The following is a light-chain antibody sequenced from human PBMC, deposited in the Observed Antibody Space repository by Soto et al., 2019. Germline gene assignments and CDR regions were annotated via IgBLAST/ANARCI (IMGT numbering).Light chain of an antibody. J-gene: IGKJ4*01. CDR3: QQSYSVPLT. Sequence: DIQMTQSPSSLSASVGDTVTITCRASQNIVNYLNWYQRKPGKAPELLIYGASSLQRGVPSRFSGSGSGTDVILTITTLQPEEFATFYCQQSYSVPLTFGGGTKVEIK. CDR1: QNIVNY. CDR2: GAS. V-gene: IGKV1-39*01.